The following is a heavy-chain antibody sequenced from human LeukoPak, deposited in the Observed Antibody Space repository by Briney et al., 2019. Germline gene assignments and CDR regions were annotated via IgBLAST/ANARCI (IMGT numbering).Heavy chain of an antibody. CDR3: ARRIATAPRWYFDP. Sequence: PSETLSLICTVSGGPISSYYWIWIRQPPGKGLEWIGYIYYSGSTNYNPSLKTRVTISLDTSKNQFSLKLSSVTAADTAVYYCARRIATAPRWYFDPWGRGTLVTVSS. CDR1: GGPISSYY. V-gene: IGHV4-59*12. D-gene: IGHD6-13*01. J-gene: IGHJ2*01. CDR2: IYYSGST.